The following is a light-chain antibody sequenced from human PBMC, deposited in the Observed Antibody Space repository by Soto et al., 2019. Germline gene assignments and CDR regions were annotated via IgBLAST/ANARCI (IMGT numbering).Light chain of an antibody. CDR1: SSDVGGYNY. J-gene: IGLJ3*02. Sequence: QSALTQPPSASGSPGQSVTISCTGTSSDVGGYNYVSWYQQHPGKAPKFIIYDVTQRPSGVPDRFSGSKSGNTASLTVSGLQAEDEADYYCSSFAGNYVGVFGGGTKLTVL. V-gene: IGLV2-8*01. CDR3: SSFAGNYVGV. CDR2: DVT.